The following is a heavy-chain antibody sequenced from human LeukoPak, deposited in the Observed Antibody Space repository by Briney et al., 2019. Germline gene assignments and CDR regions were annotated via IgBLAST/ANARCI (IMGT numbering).Heavy chain of an antibody. CDR3: AREHDFWSGYYQYYFDY. J-gene: IGHJ4*02. CDR1: GFTFSSYS. V-gene: IGHV3-21*01. Sequence: GGSLRLSCAASGFTFSSYSMNWVRQAPGKGLEWVSSISSSSSYIYYADSVKGRFTISRDNAKNSLYLQMNSLRAEDTAVYYCAREHDFWSGYYQYYFDYWGQGTLVTVSS. CDR2: ISSSSSYI. D-gene: IGHD3-3*01.